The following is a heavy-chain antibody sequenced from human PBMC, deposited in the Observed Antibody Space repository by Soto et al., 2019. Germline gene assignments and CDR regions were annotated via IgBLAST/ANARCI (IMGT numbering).Heavy chain of an antibody. D-gene: IGHD2-8*01. Sequence: QVQLQESGPGLVKPSETLSLTCTVSGGSVSSGSYYWSWIRQPPGKGLEWIGYIYYSGSTNYNPSLKSRVTRSVDTSKNQFSLKLSSVTAADTAVYYCARTPRGTRLGRYYWGQGTLVTVS. CDR1: GGSVSSGSYY. V-gene: IGHV4-61*01. CDR3: ARTPRGTRLGRYY. CDR2: IYYSGST. J-gene: IGHJ4*02.